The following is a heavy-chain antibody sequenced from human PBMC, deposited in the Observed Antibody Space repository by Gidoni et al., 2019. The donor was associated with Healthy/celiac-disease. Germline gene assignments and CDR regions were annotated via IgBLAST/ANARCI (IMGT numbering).Heavy chain of an antibody. CDR2: SSVSVGST. J-gene: IGHJ6*02. Sequence: EVQLLESGGGLVQPGGSLRLSCAASGFNFSSYAMSWVRQAPGKGLEWVSASSVSVGSTYYAYSVKGRFTISRDNSKNTLYLQMNSLRAEDTAVYYCAKGVAGRYYYGMDVWGQGTTVTVSS. D-gene: IGHD6-19*01. V-gene: IGHV3-23*01. CDR1: GFNFSSYA. CDR3: AKGVAGRYYYGMDV.